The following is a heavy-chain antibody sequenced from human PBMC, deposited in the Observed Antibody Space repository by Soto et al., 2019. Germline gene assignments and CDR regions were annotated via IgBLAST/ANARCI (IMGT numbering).Heavy chain of an antibody. V-gene: IGHV4-59*01. CDR1: GGSIRSYC. CDR2: IYYSGST. J-gene: IGHJ6*03. D-gene: IGHD2-2*01. Sequence: SETLSLTCTVSGGSIRSYCWTWIRQPPGKGLEWIGYIYYSGSTNYNPSLKSRVTISVDTSKNQFSLKLSSVTAADTAVYYCARRSGSDVVVPAATPHYYYYMDVWGKGTTVTVSS. CDR3: ARRSGSDVVVPAATPHYYYYMDV.